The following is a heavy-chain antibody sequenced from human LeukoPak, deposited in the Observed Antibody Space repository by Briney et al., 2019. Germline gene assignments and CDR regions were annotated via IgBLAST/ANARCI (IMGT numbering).Heavy chain of an antibody. CDR2: ISGSGGST. J-gene: IGHJ3*02. V-gene: IGHV3-23*01. Sequence: GGPLRLSCAASGFTFSSYAMSWVRQAPGKGLEWVSAISGSGGSTYYADSVKGRFTISRDNSKYTLFLQMNSLRAEDTAVYYCARDPNGDYIGAFDMWGPGTMVTVSS. CDR1: GFTFSSYA. CDR3: ARDPNGDYIGAFDM. D-gene: IGHD4-17*01.